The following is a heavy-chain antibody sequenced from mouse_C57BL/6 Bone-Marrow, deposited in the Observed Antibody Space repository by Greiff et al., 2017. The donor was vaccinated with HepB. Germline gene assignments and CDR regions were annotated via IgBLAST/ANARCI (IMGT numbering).Heavy chain of an antibody. CDR2: IDPETGGT. V-gene: IGHV1-15*01. Sequence: LQQSGAELVRPGASVTLSCKASGYTFTDYEMHWVKQTPVHGLEWIGAIDPETGGTAYNQKFKGKAILTADKSSSTAYMELRSLTSEDSAVYYCTREGIYFDYWGQGTTLTVSS. CDR1: GYTFTDYE. CDR3: TREGIYFDY. J-gene: IGHJ2*01.